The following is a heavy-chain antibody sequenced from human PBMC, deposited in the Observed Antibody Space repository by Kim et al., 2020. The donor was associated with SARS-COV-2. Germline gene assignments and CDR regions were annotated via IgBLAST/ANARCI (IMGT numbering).Heavy chain of an antibody. CDR1: GGSISSSSYY. Sequence: SQTLSLTCTVSGGSISSSSYYWGWIRQPPGKGLEWIGSIYYSGSTYYNPSLKSRVTISVDTSKNQFSLKLSSVTAADTAVYYCARHFYYDFWSGSPDFDYWGQGTLVTVSS. V-gene: IGHV4-39*01. J-gene: IGHJ4*02. CDR2: IYYSGST. D-gene: IGHD3-3*01. CDR3: ARHFYYDFWSGSPDFDY.